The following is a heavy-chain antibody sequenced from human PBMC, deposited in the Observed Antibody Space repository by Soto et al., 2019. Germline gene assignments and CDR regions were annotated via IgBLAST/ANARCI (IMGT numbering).Heavy chain of an antibody. CDR2: ISGSGGST. Sequence: GGSLRLSCAASGFTFSSYAMSWVRQAPGKGLEWVSAISGSGGSTYYADSVKGRFTIPRDNSKNTLYLQMNSLRAEETAVYYCAKRAWTDDILTGELYYYYMDVWGKGTTVTVSS. V-gene: IGHV3-23*01. CDR1: GFTFSSYA. D-gene: IGHD3-9*01. CDR3: AKRAWTDDILTGELYYYYMDV. J-gene: IGHJ6*03.